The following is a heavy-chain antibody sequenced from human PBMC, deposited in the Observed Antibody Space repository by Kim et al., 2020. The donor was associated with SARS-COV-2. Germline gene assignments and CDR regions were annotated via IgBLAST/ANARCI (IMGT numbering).Heavy chain of an antibody. J-gene: IGHJ4*02. CDR2: INNSGDRT. D-gene: IGHD5-18*01. Sequence: GGSLRLSCAASGFTFSTYAMSWVRQAPGKGLEWVSAINNSGDRTYYADSVKGRFTIYRDNSKNTLYLQMNSLRAEDTAVYYCAKGMARTTMVRVDYWGQGTLVTVSS. CDR3: AKGMARTTMVRVDY. V-gene: IGHV3-23*01. CDR1: GFTFSTYA.